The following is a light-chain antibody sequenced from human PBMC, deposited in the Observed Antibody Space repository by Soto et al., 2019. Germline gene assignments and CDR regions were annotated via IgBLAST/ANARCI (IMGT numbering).Light chain of an antibody. CDR3: QQYGSSPPMYT. Sequence: EIVLTQSPGTLSLSPGERATLSCRASQSVSSSYLAWYQQKPGQAPRLLIYGASSRATGIPDRFSGSGSGTDFTLPISRLEPEDFAVYSGQQYGSSPPMYTFGQGTKLESK. CDR1: QSVSSSY. CDR2: GAS. J-gene: IGKJ2*01. V-gene: IGKV3-20*01.